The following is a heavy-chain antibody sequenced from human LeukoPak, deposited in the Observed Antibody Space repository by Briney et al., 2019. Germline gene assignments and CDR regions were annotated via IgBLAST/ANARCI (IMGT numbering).Heavy chain of an antibody. D-gene: IGHD6-19*01. CDR1: GGSFSGYY. V-gene: IGHV4-34*01. CDR3: ARIQQWLVRYYYYGMDV. J-gene: IGHJ6*02. Sequence: SETLSLTCAVYGGSFSGYYWSWIRQPPGKGLEWIGEINHSGSTNYNPSLKSRVTITVDTSKNQFSLKLSSVTAADTAVYYCARIQQWLVRYYYYGMDVWGQGTTVTVSS. CDR2: INHSGST.